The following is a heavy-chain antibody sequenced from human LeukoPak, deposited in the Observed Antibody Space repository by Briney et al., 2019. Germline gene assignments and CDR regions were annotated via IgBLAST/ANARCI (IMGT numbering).Heavy chain of an antibody. CDR1: GFTFSSYW. CDR3: ASGRQLGY. D-gene: IGHD3-16*01. CDR2: IKQDGSEK. J-gene: IGHJ4*02. V-gene: IGHV3-7*01. Sequence: GGSLRLSCEASGFTFSSYWMSWVRQAPGKGLEWVANIKQDGSEKYYVDSVKGRFTISRDNAKNSLYLQMNSLRAKDTALYYCASGRQLGYWGQGTLVTVSS.